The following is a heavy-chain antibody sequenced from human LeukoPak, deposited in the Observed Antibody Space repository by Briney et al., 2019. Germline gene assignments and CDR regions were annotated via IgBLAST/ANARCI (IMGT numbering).Heavy chain of an antibody. CDR2: IYYSGST. Sequence: SETLSLTCTVSGGSISSGGYSWSWIRQHPGKGLEWIGYIYYSGSTYYNPSLKSRLTISADTSKNQFSLKLSSVTAADTAVYYCARDGDSTSCPAWGQGTLVTVSS. D-gene: IGHD2-2*01. J-gene: IGHJ5*02. CDR1: GGSISSGGYS. CDR3: ARDGDSTSCPA. V-gene: IGHV4-31*03.